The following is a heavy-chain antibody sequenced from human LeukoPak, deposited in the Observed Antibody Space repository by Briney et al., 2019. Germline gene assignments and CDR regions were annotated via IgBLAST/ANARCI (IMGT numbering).Heavy chain of an antibody. D-gene: IGHD1-26*01. CDR2: ISSSSSYI. CDR3: ARDSGSYYEDAFDI. CDR1: GFTFSSYS. J-gene: IGHJ3*02. V-gene: IGHV3-21*01. Sequence: PGGSLRLSCAASGFTFSSYSMNWVREAPGKGLEWVSSISSSSSYIYYADSVKGRFTISSDNAKNSLYLQMNSLRAEDTAVYYCARDSGSYYEDAFDIWGQGTMVTVSS.